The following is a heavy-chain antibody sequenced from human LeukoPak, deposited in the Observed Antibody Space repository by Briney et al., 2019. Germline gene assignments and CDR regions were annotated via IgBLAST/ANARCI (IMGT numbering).Heavy chain of an antibody. J-gene: IGHJ4*02. Sequence: GASVRVSCKASGYTFTSYGISWVRQAPGQGLEWMGWISAYNGNTNYAQKLQGRVTMTTDTSTSTAYMELRSLRSDDTAVYHCAREGYCSSTSCPKDIDYWGQGTLVTVSS. CDR1: GYTFTSYG. CDR3: AREGYCSSTSCPKDIDY. CDR2: ISAYNGNT. D-gene: IGHD2-2*01. V-gene: IGHV1-18*01.